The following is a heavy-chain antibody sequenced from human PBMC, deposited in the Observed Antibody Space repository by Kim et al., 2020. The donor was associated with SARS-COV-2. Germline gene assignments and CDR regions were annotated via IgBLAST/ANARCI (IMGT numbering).Heavy chain of an antibody. CDR3: ARAPMTPHGAGYFDY. D-gene: IGHD6-19*01. V-gene: IGHV3-11*06. CDR1: GFTFSDYY. Sequence: GGSLRLSCAASGFTFSDYYMSWIRQAPGKGLEWVSYISSSSSSYTNYADSVKRRFTISRDNAKNSLYLQMNILRAEDTAVYYCARAPMTPHGAGYFDYWGQGTLVTVSS. J-gene: IGHJ4*02. CDR2: ISSSSSSYT.